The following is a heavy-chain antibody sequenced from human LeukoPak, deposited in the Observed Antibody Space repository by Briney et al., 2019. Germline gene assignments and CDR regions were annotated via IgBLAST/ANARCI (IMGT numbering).Heavy chain of an antibody. CDR2: INSDGGST. Sequence: GGSLRLSCAASGFTFRHSWMHWVRQAPGKGLVWVSRINSDGGSTSYADSEKGRFTISRDNAKNTLYLQMNGLRGEDTAVYYCARALGSSSDFWGQGTLVTVSS. D-gene: IGHD1-26*01. CDR3: ARALGSSSDF. V-gene: IGHV3-74*01. J-gene: IGHJ4*02. CDR1: GFTFRHSW.